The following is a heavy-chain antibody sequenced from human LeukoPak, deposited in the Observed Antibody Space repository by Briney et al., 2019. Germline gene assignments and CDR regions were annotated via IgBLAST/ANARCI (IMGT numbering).Heavy chain of an antibody. V-gene: IGHV3-74*01. J-gene: IGHJ2*01. CDR2: INSDGSSA. CDR3: ARGSPTPNSRYFDL. CDR1: EFTLKDYW. D-gene: IGHD4-11*01. Sequence: GGSLRLSCEASEFTLKDYWMHWARQGPGKGLVGVSRINSDGSSASYADSVKGRFTISRDNAKNTLYLQMNSLRAEDTAVYYCARGSPTPNSRYFDLWGRGTLVTVSS.